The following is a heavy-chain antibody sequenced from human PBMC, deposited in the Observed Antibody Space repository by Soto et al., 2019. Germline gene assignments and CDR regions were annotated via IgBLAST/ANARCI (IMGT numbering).Heavy chain of an antibody. CDR3: ARSGGGYDLGDY. D-gene: IGHD5-12*01. CDR2: INPNSGGA. CDR1: GYTFIGYY. J-gene: IGHJ4*02. V-gene: IGHV1-2*04. Sequence: QMQRVQSGAEVKKPGASVKVSCKASGYTFIGYYIHWVRQAPGQGLEWMGWINPNSGGAKYSQKFQAWVTMTSDTSISTAYMELSRLKSDDTAVYYCARSGGGYDLGDYWGQGTLVTVSS.